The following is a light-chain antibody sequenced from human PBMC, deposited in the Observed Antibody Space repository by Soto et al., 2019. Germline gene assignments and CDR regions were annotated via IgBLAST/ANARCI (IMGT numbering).Light chain of an antibody. J-gene: IGKJ1*01. CDR1: QGIRND. CDR2: EAS. V-gene: IGKV1-6*01. Sequence: IPMTQSPSSLSASVVDRVTITCRASQGIRNDLAWYQQKPGKAPKLLIYEASTLQSGVPSRFSGSYSGTDFTLTIGSLQPEDFATYYCLQDFKYPRTFGQGTKVDIK. CDR3: LQDFKYPRT.